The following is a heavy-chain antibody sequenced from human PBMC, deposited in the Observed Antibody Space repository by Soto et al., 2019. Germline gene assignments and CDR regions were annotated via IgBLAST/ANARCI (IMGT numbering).Heavy chain of an antibody. Sequence: PSETLSLTCAVYGGSFSGYYWSWIRQPPGKGLEWIGEINHSGSTNYNPSLKSRVTISVDTSKNQFSLKLSSVTAADTAVYYCGGSSSWYYDYFDYWGQGTLVTVSS. V-gene: IGHV4-34*01. CDR3: GGSSSWYYDYFDY. J-gene: IGHJ4*02. CDR1: GGSFSGYY. D-gene: IGHD6-13*01. CDR2: INHSGST.